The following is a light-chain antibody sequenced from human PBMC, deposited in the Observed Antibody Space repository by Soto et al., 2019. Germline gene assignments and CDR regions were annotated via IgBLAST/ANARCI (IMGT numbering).Light chain of an antibody. CDR3: QQYCSSPPT. CDR1: QSVNSYS. CDR2: GAS. J-gene: IGKJ1*01. V-gene: IGKV3-20*01. Sequence: EIVLTQSPGTLSLSPGERATLSCRASQSVNSYSLAWYQRKPGQPPRLLLWGASNRATDIPYRFSGSGSGTDFTLTITSLEPEDFADDYCQQYCSSPPTFGQGKRVEVK.